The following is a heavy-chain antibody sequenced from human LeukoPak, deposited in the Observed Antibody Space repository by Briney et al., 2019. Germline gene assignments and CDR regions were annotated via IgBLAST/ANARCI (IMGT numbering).Heavy chain of an antibody. J-gene: IGHJ4*02. V-gene: IGHV4-39*01. Sequence: SETLSLTCTVSGGSISSSSYYWGWIRQPPGKGLEWIGCIYYSGSTYYNPSLKSRVTISVDTSKNQFSLKLSSVTAADTAVYYCAKHYGGWRTFDYWGQGTLVTVSS. CDR2: IYYSGST. D-gene: IGHD6-19*01. CDR1: GGSISSSSYY. CDR3: AKHYGGWRTFDY.